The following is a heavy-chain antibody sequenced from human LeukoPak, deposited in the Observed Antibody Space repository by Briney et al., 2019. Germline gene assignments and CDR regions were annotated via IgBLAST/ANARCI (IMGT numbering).Heavy chain of an antibody. CDR1: GFTFRHYA. CDR3: VRARAGGLDY. D-gene: IGHD3-10*01. V-gene: IGHV3-30*04. J-gene: IGHJ4*02. Sequence: PERSLRLSCAASGFTFRHYAVHWVRQAPGRGLEWVAVVSFDGAHKYYAESVKGRFTISRDNSNNTLFLQMDSLRIEDTALYYCVRARAGGLDYWGQGTLVTVSS. CDR2: VSFDGAHK.